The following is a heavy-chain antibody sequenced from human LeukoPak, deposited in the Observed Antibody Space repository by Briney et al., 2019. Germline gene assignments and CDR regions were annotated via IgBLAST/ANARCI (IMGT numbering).Heavy chain of an antibody. Sequence: GGSLRLSCAASGFTFSNAWMSWVRQAPGKGLEWVGRIKSKTDGGTTDYAAPVKGGFTISRDDSKNTLYLQMNSLKTEDTAVYYCTTSDSSGYYGAFDIWGQGTMVTVSS. V-gene: IGHV3-15*01. J-gene: IGHJ3*02. CDR2: IKSKTDGGTT. D-gene: IGHD3-22*01. CDR3: TTSDSSGYYGAFDI. CDR1: GFTFSNAW.